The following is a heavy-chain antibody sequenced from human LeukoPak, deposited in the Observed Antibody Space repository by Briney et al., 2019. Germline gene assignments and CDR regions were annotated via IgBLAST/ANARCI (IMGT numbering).Heavy chain of an antibody. CDR1: GLTFSSYW. J-gene: IGHJ4*02. V-gene: IGHV3-23*01. CDR3: AKSPHIDVVVPAAIYFDY. CDR2: ISGSGGST. D-gene: IGHD2-2*02. Sequence: GGSLRLSCAASGLTFSSYWMHWVRQAPGKGLEWVSAISGSGGSTYYADSVKGRFTISRDNSKNTLYLQMNSLRAEDTAVYYCAKSPHIDVVVPAAIYFDYWGQGTLVTVSS.